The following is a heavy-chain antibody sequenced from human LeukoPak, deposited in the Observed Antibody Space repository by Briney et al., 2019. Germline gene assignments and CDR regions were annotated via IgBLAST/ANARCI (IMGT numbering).Heavy chain of an antibody. CDR2: ISAYNGNT. V-gene: IGHV1-18*04. CDR1: GYTFTIYG. D-gene: IGHD2-15*01. Sequence: GASVKVSCKASGYTFTIYGISWVRQAPGQGLEWMGWISAYNGNTNYAQKLQGRVTMTTDTSTSTAYMELRSLRSDDTAVYYCARVDIVVVVAATIGSIAFDIWGQGTMVTVSS. J-gene: IGHJ3*02. CDR3: ARVDIVVVVAATIGSIAFDI.